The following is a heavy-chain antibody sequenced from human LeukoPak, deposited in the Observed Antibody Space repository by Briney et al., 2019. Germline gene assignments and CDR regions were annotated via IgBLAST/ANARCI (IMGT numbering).Heavy chain of an antibody. CDR1: GVSISSSSYY. D-gene: IGHD5-18*01. J-gene: IGHJ4*02. CDR2: IYYSGST. Sequence: PSETLSLTCTVSGVSISSSSYYWGWIRQPPGKGLEWIGSIYYSGSTYYNPSLKSRVTISVDTSKNQFSLKLSSVTAADTAVYYCARQSGATAIAIWGQGTLVTVSS. CDR3: ARQSGATAIAI. V-gene: IGHV4-39*01.